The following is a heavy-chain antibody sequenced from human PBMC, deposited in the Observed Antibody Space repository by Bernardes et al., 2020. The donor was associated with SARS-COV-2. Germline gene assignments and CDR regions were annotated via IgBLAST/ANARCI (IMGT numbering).Heavy chain of an antibody. CDR3: ARDPLIYGDSSPYYFDY. V-gene: IGHV3-30-3*01. CDR1: SSTSGRSP. J-gene: IGHJ4*02. CDR2: IPKEGNNK. D-gene: IGHD4-17*01. Sequence: PPRLSPAPPSSTSGRSPVTGTLPPPAKGREGGAVIPKEGNNKNYADPVKAQFTISRDNSKNTLYLQMNSLRAEDTALYHCARDPLIYGDSSPYYFDYWGQGIPVTVSS.